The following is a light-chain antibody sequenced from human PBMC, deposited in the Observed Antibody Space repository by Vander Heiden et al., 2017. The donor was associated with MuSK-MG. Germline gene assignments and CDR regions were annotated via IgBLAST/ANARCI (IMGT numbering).Light chain of an antibody. V-gene: IGLV1-36*01. Sequence: QSVLTQPPSVSEAPRQRVTISCSGGSFNIGNNAVNWYQQLPGKSPKLRVYSDDLLPSGVSDRFSGSKSGTSASLAISGLQAEDEADYYCAAWDDSLHAVVFGGGTKLTGL. J-gene: IGLJ2*01. CDR1: SFNIGNNA. CDR2: SDD. CDR3: AAWDDSLHAVV.